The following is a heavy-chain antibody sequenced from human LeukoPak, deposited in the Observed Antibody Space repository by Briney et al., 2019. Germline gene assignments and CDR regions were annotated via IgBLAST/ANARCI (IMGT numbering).Heavy chain of an antibody. CDR1: GYSFTSYW. D-gene: IGHD3-10*01. J-gene: IGHJ6*02. Sequence: KDGESLKISCKGSGYSFTSYWIGWVRQMPGKGLEWMGIIYPGDSDTRYSPSFQGQVTISADKSISTAYLQWSSLKASDTAMYYCARHGWFVELSPLYYYYGMDVWGQGTTVTVSS. CDR2: IYPGDSDT. V-gene: IGHV5-51*01. CDR3: ARHGWFVELSPLYYYYGMDV.